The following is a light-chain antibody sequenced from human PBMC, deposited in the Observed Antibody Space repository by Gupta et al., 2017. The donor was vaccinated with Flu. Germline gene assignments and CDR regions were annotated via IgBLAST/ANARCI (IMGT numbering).Light chain of an antibody. CDR3: RQHHNYPWT. V-gene: IGKV1-17*01. CDR1: QDIRDD. CDR2: GAS. J-gene: IGKJ1*01. Sequence: PSSSSASVGDRVTITWRARQDIRDDLGWFQQKPGKAPKRLIYGASIGKRGVPSRFSGSGSGTEFTLTISILHPEDFATYYCRQHHNYPWTFGQGTKVEIK.